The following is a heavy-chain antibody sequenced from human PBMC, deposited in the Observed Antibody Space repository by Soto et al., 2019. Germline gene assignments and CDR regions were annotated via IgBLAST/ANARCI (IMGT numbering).Heavy chain of an antibody. CDR2: ISSSGSTI. CDR3: ARHAVAGTVDDY. Sequence: QVQLVESGGGLVKPGGSLRLSCAASGFTFSDYYMSWIRQAPGKGLEWVSYISSSGSTIYYADSVKGRFTISRDNAKNSRDLQMNSLRADDTAVYYCARHAVAGTVDDYWGQGTLVTVSS. V-gene: IGHV3-11*01. CDR1: GFTFSDYY. D-gene: IGHD6-19*01. J-gene: IGHJ4*02.